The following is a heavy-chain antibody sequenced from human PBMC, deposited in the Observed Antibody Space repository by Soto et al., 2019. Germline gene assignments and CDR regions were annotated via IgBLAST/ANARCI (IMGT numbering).Heavy chain of an antibody. V-gene: IGHV4-4*02. D-gene: IGHD5-12*01. CDR1: SGSITSSNY. Sequence: SETLSLTCGVSSGSITSSNYWSWVRQPPGKGLEWIGEIYHSGRTHYNPSLKSRVTISVDKSMNQFSLRLTSVTAADTAVYYCARDRSSGGAYSRRWIDPWGQGLLVTVSS. J-gene: IGHJ5*02. CDR2: IYHSGRT. CDR3: ARDRSSGGAYSRRWIDP.